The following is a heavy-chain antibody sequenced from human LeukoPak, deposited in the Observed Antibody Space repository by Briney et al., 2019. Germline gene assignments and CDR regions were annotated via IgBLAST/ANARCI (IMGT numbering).Heavy chain of an antibody. J-gene: IGHJ4*02. CDR3: AKPAKTDSADY. CDR2: INGSGDKT. D-gene: IGHD1-14*01. CDR1: GFTLSNYA. V-gene: IGHV3-23*01. Sequence: GGSLRLSCAAAGFTLSNYAMNWVRQAPGKVLEWVSSINGSGDKTYYADSVKGRFSISRDNSKNTLYLQMNSLGAEDTAVYYCAKPAKTDSADYWGQGTLVTVSS.